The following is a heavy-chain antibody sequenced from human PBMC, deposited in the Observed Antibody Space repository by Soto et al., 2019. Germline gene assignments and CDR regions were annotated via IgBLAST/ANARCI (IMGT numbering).Heavy chain of an antibody. CDR1: GGSISSSSYY. CDR3: AKSGYSSSWYPFGY. D-gene: IGHD6-13*01. Sequence: TETLSLTCTVSGGSISSSSYYWGWIRQPPGKGLEWIGSIYYSGSTYYNPSLKSRVTISVDTSKNQFSLKLSSVTAADTAVYYCAKSGYSSSWYPFGYWGQGTLVTVS. CDR2: IYYSGST. J-gene: IGHJ4*02. V-gene: IGHV4-39*01.